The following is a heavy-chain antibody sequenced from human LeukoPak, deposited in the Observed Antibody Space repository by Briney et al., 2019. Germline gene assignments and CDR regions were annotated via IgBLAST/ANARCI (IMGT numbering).Heavy chain of an antibody. D-gene: IGHD3-3*01. Sequence: ASLKVSCKASGYTFTSYYMHWVRQAPGQGLEWMGIINPSGGSTSYAQNFQGRVTMTRDMSTSTVYMELSSLRSEDTAVYYCARARITIFGVVTTSGYMDVWGKGTTVTVSS. V-gene: IGHV1-46*01. CDR1: GYTFTSYY. CDR2: INPSGGST. CDR3: ARARITIFGVVTTSGYMDV. J-gene: IGHJ6*03.